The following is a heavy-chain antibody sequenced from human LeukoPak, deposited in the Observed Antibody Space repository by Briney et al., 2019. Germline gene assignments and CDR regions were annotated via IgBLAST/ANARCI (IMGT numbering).Heavy chain of an antibody. CDR1: GFTFSSYS. CDR3: ARAPGYCSGGSCYDY. Sequence: GGSLRLSCAASGFTFSSYSMNWVRRAPGKGLGWVSSISSSSSYIYYADSVKGRFTISRDNAKNSLYLQMNSLRAEDTAVYYCARAPGYCSGGSCYDYWGQGTLVTVSS. D-gene: IGHD2-15*01. V-gene: IGHV3-21*01. CDR2: ISSSSSYI. J-gene: IGHJ4*02.